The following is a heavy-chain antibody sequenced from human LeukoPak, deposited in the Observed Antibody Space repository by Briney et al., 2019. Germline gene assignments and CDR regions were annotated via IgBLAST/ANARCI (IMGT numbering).Heavy chain of an antibody. CDR1: GGSFSGYY. J-gene: IGHJ4*02. D-gene: IGHD2-15*01. CDR2: INHSGST. V-gene: IGHV4-34*01. CDR3: ARHECGGSCYPEDY. Sequence: IPSETLSLTCAVYGGSFSGYYWSWIRQPPGKGREWIGEINHSGSTNYNPSLESRVIISVDTSKNQFSLKLSPVTAADTAVYYCARHECGGSCYPEDYWGQGTLVTVSS.